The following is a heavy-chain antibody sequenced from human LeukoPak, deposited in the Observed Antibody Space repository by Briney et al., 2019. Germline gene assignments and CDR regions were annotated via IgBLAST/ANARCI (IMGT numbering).Heavy chain of an antibody. V-gene: IGHV4-39*01. J-gene: IGHJ3*02. CDR2: IYYSGST. CDR3: TRQRYSGSYYGVQWDAFDI. Sequence: PSETLSLTCTVSGGSISSSSYYWGWIRQPPGKGLEWIGSIYYSGSTYYNPSLKSRVTISVDTSKNQFSLKLSSVTAADTAVFYCTRQRYSGSYYGVQWDAFDIWGQGTMVTVSS. CDR1: GGSISSSSYY. D-gene: IGHD1-26*01.